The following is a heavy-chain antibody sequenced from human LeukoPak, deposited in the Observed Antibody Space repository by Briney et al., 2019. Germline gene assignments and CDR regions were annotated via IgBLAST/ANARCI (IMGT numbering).Heavy chain of an antibody. V-gene: IGHV1-18*01. CDR3: ARDDCSSTSCYFDY. CDR1: GYTFTSYG. J-gene: IGHJ4*02. D-gene: IGHD2-2*01. Sequence: ASVKVSCKASGYTFTSYGISWVRQAPGQGLEWMGWISAYNGNTNYAQKLQGRVNMTTDASTSTAYMQLRSLRSDDTAVYYCARDDCSSTSCYFDYWGQGTLVTVSS. CDR2: ISAYNGNT.